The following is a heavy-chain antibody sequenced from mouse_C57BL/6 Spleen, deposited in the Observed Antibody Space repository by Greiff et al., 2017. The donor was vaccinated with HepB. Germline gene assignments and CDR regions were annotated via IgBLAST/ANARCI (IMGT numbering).Heavy chain of an antibody. CDR1: GYTFTSYD. D-gene: IGHD2-12*01. V-gene: IGHV1-85*01. J-gene: IGHJ2*01. CDR2: IYPRDGST. Sequence: QVQLKESGPELVKPGASVKLSCKASGYTFTSYDINWVKQRPGQGLEWIGWIYPRDGSTKYNEKFKGKATLTVDTSSSTAYMEIHSLTSEDSAVYFCARWGIVTTVTYFGYWGQGATLSVSS. CDR3: ARWGIVTTVTYFGY.